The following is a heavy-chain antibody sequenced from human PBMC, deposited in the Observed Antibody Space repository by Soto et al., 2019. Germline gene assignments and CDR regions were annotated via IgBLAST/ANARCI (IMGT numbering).Heavy chain of an antibody. V-gene: IGHV1-8*01. CDR2: MNPESRNT. CDR3: ARFVRHQLPTIDF. J-gene: IGHJ4*02. D-gene: IGHD2-2*01. CDR1: GYTFTSDD. Sequence: QVQLVQSGAEVKEPGASVRVSCKASGYTFTSDDINWVRQATGQGLEWMEWMNPESRNTGYAQKFQGRVTMTRDTSISTAYMELTSLRSEDTAVYYCARFVRHQLPTIDFWGQGTLVTVSS.